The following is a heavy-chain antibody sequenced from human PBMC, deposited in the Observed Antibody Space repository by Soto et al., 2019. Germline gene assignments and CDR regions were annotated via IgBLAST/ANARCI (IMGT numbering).Heavy chain of an antibody. CDR1: GGSILDSTYY. CDR3: ARQASGYYYGWFDP. D-gene: IGHD3-22*01. CDR2: IFYGGGT. J-gene: IGHJ5*02. Sequence: QLLLQESGPGLVKPSETLSLTCTVSGGSILDSTYYWAWIRQSPGKGLEWIGTIFYGGGTFYTPSLKSRVTIHVETSNNQFSLKLSSVTAADTAVYYCARQASGYYYGWFDPWCQGTLVTVSS. V-gene: IGHV4-39*01.